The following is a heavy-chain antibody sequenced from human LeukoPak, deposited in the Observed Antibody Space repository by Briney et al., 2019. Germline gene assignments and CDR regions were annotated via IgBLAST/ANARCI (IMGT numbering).Heavy chain of an antibody. CDR3: ARAPGEMATIIYFDY. D-gene: IGHD5-24*01. J-gene: IGHJ4*02. CDR1: GRPISSGGYY. Sequence: SETPSLTCTVSGRPISSGGYYWSWIPQHPGKGLEWIGYIYYSGSTYYNPSLKSRVTISVDTSKNQFSLKLSSVTAADTAVYYCARAPGEMATIIYFDYWGQGTLVTVSS. V-gene: IGHV4-31*03. CDR2: IYYSGST.